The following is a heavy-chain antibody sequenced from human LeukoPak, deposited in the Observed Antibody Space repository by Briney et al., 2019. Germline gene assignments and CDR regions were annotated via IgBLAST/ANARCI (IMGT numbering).Heavy chain of an antibody. CDR2: IYYSGST. CDR1: GGSISSYY. J-gene: IGHJ4*02. V-gene: IGHV4-59*01. D-gene: IGHD1-26*01. Sequence: PSETLSLTCTVSGGSISSYYWSWIRQPPGKGLEWIGYIYYSGSTNYNPSLKSRVTISVDTSKNQFSLKLSSVTAADTAVYYCAGDSGSYFDYWGQGTLVTVSS. CDR3: AGDSGSYFDY.